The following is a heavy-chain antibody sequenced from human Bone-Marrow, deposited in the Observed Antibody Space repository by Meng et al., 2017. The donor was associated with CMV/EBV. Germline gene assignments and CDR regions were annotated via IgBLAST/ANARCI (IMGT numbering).Heavy chain of an antibody. CDR1: GFTFSDYY. D-gene: IGHD3-3*02. CDR2: ISSSGSTI. CDR3: ASVTPPNTSWGVPIFGVVTIYHCD. V-gene: IGHV3-11*04. J-gene: IGHJ4*02. Sequence: GESLKISCAAPGFTFSDYYMSWIRQAPGKGLEWVSYISSSGSTIYYADSVKGRFTISRDNSKNTVFLQMNSLRTEDTAMYYCASVTPPNTSWGVPIFGVVTIYHCDWGQGTLVTVSS.